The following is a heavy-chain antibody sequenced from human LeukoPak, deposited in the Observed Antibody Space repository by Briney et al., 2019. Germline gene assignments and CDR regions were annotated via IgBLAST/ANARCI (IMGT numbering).Heavy chain of an antibody. CDR2: IHHSGST. CDR3: TRTYSETSIDN. Sequence: SETLSLTCTVSGGSISSSSYYWGWIRQPPGKGLEWIGSIHHSGSTYYNPSLKSRVTISLETSKNQFSLKLSTVTAADTAVYYCTRTYSETSIDNWGPGTLVTVSS. D-gene: IGHD1-26*01. J-gene: IGHJ4*02. V-gene: IGHV4-39*07. CDR1: GGSISSSSYY.